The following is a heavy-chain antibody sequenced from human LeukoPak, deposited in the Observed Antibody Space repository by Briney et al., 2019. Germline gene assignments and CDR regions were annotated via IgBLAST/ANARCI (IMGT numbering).Heavy chain of an antibody. CDR1: GYTFTGYY. Sequence: ASVKVSCKASGYTFTGYYMHWVRQAPGQGLEWMGWINPNSGGTNYPQKFQGRVTMTRDTSISTAYMELSRLRSDDTAVYYCARANYYDTSGYSRGAFDIWGQGTMVTVSS. D-gene: IGHD3-22*01. V-gene: IGHV1-2*02. CDR3: ARANYYDTSGYSRGAFDI. J-gene: IGHJ3*02. CDR2: INPNSGGT.